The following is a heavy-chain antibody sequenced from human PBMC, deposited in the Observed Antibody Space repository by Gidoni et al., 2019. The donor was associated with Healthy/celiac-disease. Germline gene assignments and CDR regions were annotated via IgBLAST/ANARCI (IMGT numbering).Heavy chain of an antibody. Sequence: QVQLVESGGGVVQPGRSLRLSCAASGFTFSSYAMHWVRQAPGKGLEWVAVISYDESNKYYADSVKGRFTISRDNSKNTLYLQMNSLRAEDTAVYYCARVKAARTTLEYFQHWGQGTLVTVSS. CDR1: GFTFSSYA. J-gene: IGHJ1*01. V-gene: IGHV3-30-3*01. CDR3: ARVKAARTTLEYFQH. D-gene: IGHD6-6*01. CDR2: ISYDESNK.